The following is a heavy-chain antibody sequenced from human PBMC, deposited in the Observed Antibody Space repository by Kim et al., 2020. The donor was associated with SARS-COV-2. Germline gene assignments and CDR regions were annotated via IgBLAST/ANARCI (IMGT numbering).Heavy chain of an antibody. Sequence: SVKVSCKASGGTFSSYAISWVRQAPGQGLEWRGRIIPMLGIANYAQKFQGRVTITADKSTSTAYMELSSLRSEDTAVYYCARVDTPMGVGGWFDPWGQGTLLTVSS. CDR3: ARVDTPMGVGGWFDP. D-gene: IGHD5-18*01. CDR2: IIPMLGIA. V-gene: IGHV1-69*04. CDR1: GGTFSSYA. J-gene: IGHJ5*02.